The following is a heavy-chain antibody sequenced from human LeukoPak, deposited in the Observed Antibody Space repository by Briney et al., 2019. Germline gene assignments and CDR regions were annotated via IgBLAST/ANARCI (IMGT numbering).Heavy chain of an antibody. CDR1: GFTFSSYG. CDR2: ISRSGAYM. Sequence: PGGSLRLSCAASGFTFSSYGMNWVRQAPGKGLEWVSSISRSGAYMYYADSVKGRFTISRDNAKNSLYLQMSSLRAEDTAIYYCAREDYGDLYFDYWGQGTLVSVSS. V-gene: IGHV3-21*01. D-gene: IGHD4-17*01. CDR3: AREDYGDLYFDY. J-gene: IGHJ4*02.